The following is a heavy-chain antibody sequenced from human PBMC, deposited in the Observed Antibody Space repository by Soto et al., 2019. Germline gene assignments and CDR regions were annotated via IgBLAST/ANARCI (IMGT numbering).Heavy chain of an antibody. Sequence: GGSLRLSCTASGFTFGDYAMSWFRQAPGKGLEWVGFIRSKAYGGTTEYAASVKGRFTISRDDSKSIAYLQMNSLKTEDTAVYYCTSANLYCSSTSCYAIFDYWGQGTLVTVSS. V-gene: IGHV3-49*03. J-gene: IGHJ4*02. CDR2: IRSKAYGGTT. CDR3: TSANLYCSSTSCYAIFDY. CDR1: GFTFGDYA. D-gene: IGHD2-2*01.